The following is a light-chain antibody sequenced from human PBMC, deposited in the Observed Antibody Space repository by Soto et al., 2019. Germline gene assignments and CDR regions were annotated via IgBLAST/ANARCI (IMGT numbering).Light chain of an antibody. Sequence: EIVLTQSPGTLSLSPGERATLSCRASQSVSSSYLAWYQQKPGQAPRLLLYSSSSRATGIPGRFSGSGSGTDFTLTISRLEPEDFAVYYCHQYVGSPQTFGQGTKVEIK. J-gene: IGKJ1*01. CDR1: QSVSSSY. V-gene: IGKV3-20*01. CDR2: SSS. CDR3: HQYVGSPQT.